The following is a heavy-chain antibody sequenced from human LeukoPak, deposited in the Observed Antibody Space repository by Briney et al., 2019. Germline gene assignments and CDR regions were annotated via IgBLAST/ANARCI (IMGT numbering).Heavy chain of an antibody. J-gene: IGHJ6*02. V-gene: IGHV3-66*01. CDR1: GFTVSSNY. D-gene: IGHD1-7*01. CDR3: ARDQETGTTHYYYYGMDV. CDR2: IYSGGST. Sequence: GGSLRLSCAASGFTVSSNYMSWVRQAPGKGLEWVSVIYSGGSTYYADSVKGRFTISRDNSKNTLYLQMNSLRAEDTAEYYCARDQETGTTHYYYYGMDVWGQGTTVTVSS.